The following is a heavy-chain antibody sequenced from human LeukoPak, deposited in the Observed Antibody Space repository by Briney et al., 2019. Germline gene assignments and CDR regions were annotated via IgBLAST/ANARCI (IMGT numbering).Heavy chain of an antibody. CDR2: ISSSSSYI. CDR1: GFTFSSYN. Sequence: PGGSLRLSCAASGFTFSSYNMNWVRQAPGKGLEWVSSISSSSSYIYYADSVKGRFTISRDNAKNSLYLQMNSLRVEDTAVYYCARGWVTTPIDYWGQGTLVTVSS. D-gene: IGHD3-22*01. V-gene: IGHV3-21*01. J-gene: IGHJ4*02. CDR3: ARGWVTTPIDY.